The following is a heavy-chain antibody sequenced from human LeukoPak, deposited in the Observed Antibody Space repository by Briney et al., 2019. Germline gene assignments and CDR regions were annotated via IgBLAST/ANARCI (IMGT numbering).Heavy chain of an antibody. CDR2: INTNTGNP. CDR1: GYTFTSYA. J-gene: IGHJ4*02. D-gene: IGHD6-13*01. CDR3: APSIAAAGTNAFDI. Sequence: ASVKVSCKASGYTFTSYAMNWVRQAPGQGLEWMGWINTNTGNPTYAQGFTGRFVFSLDTSVSTAYLQISSLKAEDTAVYYCAPSIAAAGTNAFDIWGQGTLVTVSS. V-gene: IGHV7-4-1*02.